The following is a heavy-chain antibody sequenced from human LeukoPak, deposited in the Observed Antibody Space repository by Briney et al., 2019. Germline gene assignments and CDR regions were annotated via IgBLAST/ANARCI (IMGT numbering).Heavy chain of an antibody. Sequence: GGSLRLSCAASGFTFSSYGMHWVRQAPGKGLEWVAFISHDESNKYYADSVKGRFTISRDNSKNTLYLQMNSLRAEDTAVYYCAKVDRYDSSGYPGGYFQYWGQGTLVTVSS. J-gene: IGHJ1*01. D-gene: IGHD3-22*01. CDR3: AKVDRYDSSGYPGGYFQY. CDR1: GFTFSSYG. V-gene: IGHV3-30*02. CDR2: ISHDESNK.